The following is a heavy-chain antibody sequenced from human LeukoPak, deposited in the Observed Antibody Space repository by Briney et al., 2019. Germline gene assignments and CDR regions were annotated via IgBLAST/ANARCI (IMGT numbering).Heavy chain of an antibody. V-gene: IGHV4-38-2*02. D-gene: IGHD3-22*01. Sequence: SETLSLTCIVSGYSIISDYFWGWVRQPPGKGPEWIGSIFHSGSVFYNPSLRSRVTLSIEPSKNQFSLKLSSVTAADTAVYYCARELGYDSSGYDAFDIWGQGTVVTVSS. CDR3: ARELGYDSSGYDAFDI. CDR2: IFHSGSV. CDR1: GYSIISDYF. J-gene: IGHJ3*02.